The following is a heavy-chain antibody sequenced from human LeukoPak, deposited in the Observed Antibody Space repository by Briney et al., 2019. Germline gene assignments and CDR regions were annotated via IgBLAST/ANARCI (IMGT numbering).Heavy chain of an antibody. CDR1: GFTFSSYS. Sequence: PGGSLRLSCAASGFTFSSYSMNWVRQAPGKGLEWVSSISSSRSYIYYADSEKGRFTISRDNAKNLLYLKMNSLRAEDTAVYYCARDGSWVGELAAPLGYYYYGMDVWGQGTTVTVSS. V-gene: IGHV3-21*01. CDR2: ISSSRSYI. CDR3: ARDGSWVGELAAPLGYYYYGMDV. J-gene: IGHJ6*02. D-gene: IGHD1-26*01.